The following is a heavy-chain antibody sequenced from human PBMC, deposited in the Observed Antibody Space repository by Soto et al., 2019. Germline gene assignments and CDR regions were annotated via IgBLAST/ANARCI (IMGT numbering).Heavy chain of an antibody. V-gene: IGHV1-69*13. CDR1: GGTFSSYA. Sequence: ASVKVSCKASGGTFSSYAISWARQAPGQGLEWMGGIIPIFGTANYAQKFQGRVTITADESTSTAYMELSSLRSEDTAVYYCARDRGGSYRNYYYYGMDVWGQGTTVTVSS. CDR2: IIPIFGTA. CDR3: ARDRGGSYRNYYYYGMDV. J-gene: IGHJ6*02. D-gene: IGHD1-26*01.